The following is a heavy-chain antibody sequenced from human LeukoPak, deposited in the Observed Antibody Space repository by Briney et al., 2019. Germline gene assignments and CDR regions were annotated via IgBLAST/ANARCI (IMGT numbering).Heavy chain of an antibody. CDR1: GFIFSHYG. V-gene: IGHV3-33*01. CDR2: IWSDGTNR. Sequence: GGSLRLSCVASGFIFSHYGMHWVRQAPGKGLEWVAVIWSDGTNRLYADSVKGRFTISRDNSQNTVSLEMNSLRADDTAIYYCARDAQRGFDYSNSLKYWGHGTLVTVSS. D-gene: IGHD4-11*01. CDR3: ARDAQRGFDYSNSLKY. J-gene: IGHJ4*01.